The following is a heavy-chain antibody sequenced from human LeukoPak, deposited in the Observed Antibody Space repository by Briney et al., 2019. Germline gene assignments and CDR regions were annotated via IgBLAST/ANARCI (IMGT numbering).Heavy chain of an antibody. CDR2: ISAYNGNT. V-gene: IGHV1-18*01. J-gene: IGHJ6*02. CDR1: GYTFTSYG. D-gene: IGHD1-26*01. Sequence: GASVKVSCKASGYTFTSYGISWVRQAPGQGLEWMGWISAYNGNTNYAQKLQGRVTMTTDTSTSTAYMELRSLRSDDTAVYYCARFWELLSPYYYGMDVWGQGTTVTVSS. CDR3: ARFWELLSPYYYGMDV.